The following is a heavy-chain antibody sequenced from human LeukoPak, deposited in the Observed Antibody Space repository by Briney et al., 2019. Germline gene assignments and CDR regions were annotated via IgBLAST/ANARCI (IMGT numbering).Heavy chain of an antibody. CDR2: IYYSGST. D-gene: IGHD3-10*01. CDR1: GGSISTGSYY. Sequence: SETLSLTCTVSGGSISTGSYYWSWIRQPPGKGLEWIGYIYYSGSTKYNPSLKSRVTISVDTSKNQFSRKLSSVTAADTAVYYCARDRREYYGSGSYSTNWGQGTLVTVSS. V-gene: IGHV4-61*01. CDR3: ARDRREYYGSGSYSTN. J-gene: IGHJ4*02.